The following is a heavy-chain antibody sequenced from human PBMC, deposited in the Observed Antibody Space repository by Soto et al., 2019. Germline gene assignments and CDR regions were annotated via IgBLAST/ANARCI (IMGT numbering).Heavy chain of an antibody. Sequence: EVQLLESGGGLVQPGGSLRLSCAASGFSFNNYAMSWVRQAPGKGLEWVSCISGSGDSTYSADSVKGRFTISRDNSKNPLYLQMSSLRAEDTAVYYCAKAPHYFDSSGYYVGYYYYYGMDVWGQGTTVTVSS. J-gene: IGHJ6*02. CDR1: GFSFNNYA. V-gene: IGHV3-23*01. CDR3: AKAPHYFDSSGYYVGYYYYYGMDV. CDR2: ISGSGDST. D-gene: IGHD3-22*01.